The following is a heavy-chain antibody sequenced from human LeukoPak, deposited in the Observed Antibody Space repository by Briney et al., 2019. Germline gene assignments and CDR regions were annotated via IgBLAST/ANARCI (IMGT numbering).Heavy chain of an antibody. J-gene: IGHJ6*01. D-gene: IGHD2-15*01. Sequence: GESPKISCWGSGYSFTDYWFGCVRQMPGKELQEWGVIFPGDSDTKYSPSFQGQVTISADKSISAAYLQWSSLKASDSAMYYCARHGLAGCIGGRCFTSFHFYGMDVWGQGTTVTVSS. CDR1: GYSFTDYW. CDR2: IFPGDSDT. CDR3: ARHGLAGCIGGRCFTSFHFYGMDV. V-gene: IGHV5-51*01.